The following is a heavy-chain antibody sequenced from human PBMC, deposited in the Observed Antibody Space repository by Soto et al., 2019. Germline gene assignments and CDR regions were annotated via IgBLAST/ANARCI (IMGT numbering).Heavy chain of an antibody. CDR2: IGTAGDT. CDR1: GFTFSSYD. D-gene: IGHD3-10*01. CDR3: ARQDYSSGSRGMDV. J-gene: IGHJ6*02. Sequence: PGGSLRLSCAASGFTFSSYDMHWVRQATGKGLEWVSAIGTAGDTYYPGSVKGRFTISRENAKNSLYLQMNCLRAGDTAVYYCARQDYSSGSRGMDVWGQGTTVTVSS. V-gene: IGHV3-13*04.